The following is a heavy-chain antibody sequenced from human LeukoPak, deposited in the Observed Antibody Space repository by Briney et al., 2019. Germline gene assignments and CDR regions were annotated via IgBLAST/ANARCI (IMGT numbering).Heavy chain of an antibody. J-gene: IGHJ4*02. D-gene: IGHD1-26*01. Sequence: GGSLRLSCAASGFTFSTSSMNWVRQAPGKGLEWVGNIKEDGNEKDYADSVKGRFTISRDNAKNSLYLEMNSLRAEDTAVYHCTRGGSYYGYWGQGTLVTVSS. CDR2: IKEDGNEK. CDR3: TRGGSYYGY. CDR1: GFTFSTSS. V-gene: IGHV3-7*01.